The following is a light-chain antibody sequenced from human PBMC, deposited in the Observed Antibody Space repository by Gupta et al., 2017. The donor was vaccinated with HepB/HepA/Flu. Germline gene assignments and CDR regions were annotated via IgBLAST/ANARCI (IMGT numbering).Light chain of an antibody. J-gene: IGKJ2*01. CDR1: QGVSGSY. CDR3: QQYGSSLYT. CDR2: GAS. V-gene: IGKV3-20*01. Sequence: EIVLTQSPGTLSLSPGERATLSCRASQGVSGSYLAWYQQKPGQAPRLLIYGASSRATGIPDMFSGSGSGTDFTLTISRVEPEDVAVFYCQQYGSSLYTFDHGTKLEIK.